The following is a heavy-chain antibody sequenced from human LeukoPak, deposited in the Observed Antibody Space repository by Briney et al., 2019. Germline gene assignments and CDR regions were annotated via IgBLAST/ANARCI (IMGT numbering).Heavy chain of an antibody. CDR1: GFTFDDYA. CDR2: ISWNSGSI. J-gene: IGHJ4*02. CDR3: AKDRTGDYARGYFDF. V-gene: IGHV3-9*01. D-gene: IGHD4-17*01. Sequence: GGSLRLSCAASGFTFDDYAMHWVRQAPGKGLEWVSGISWNSGSIGYADSVKGRFTISRDNAKNSLYLQINSLRPEDTALYYCAKDRTGDYARGYFDFWGQGTLVTVSS.